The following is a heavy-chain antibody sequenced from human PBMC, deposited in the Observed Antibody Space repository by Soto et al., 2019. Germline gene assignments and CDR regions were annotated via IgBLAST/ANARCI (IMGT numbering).Heavy chain of an antibody. Sequence: PSATLSLTCAVSVGSISSGGHSWSWIRQPPGKGLEWIGSIYHSGSTYYNPSLKSRVTISVDRSKNQFSLKLSFVTAADTAVYYWDSRGGQLWQCFDYWGQRTLVTV. CDR1: VGSISSGGHS. J-gene: IGHJ4*02. CDR3: DSRGGQLWQCFDY. CDR2: IYHSGST. D-gene: IGHD5-18*01. V-gene: IGHV4-30-2*01.